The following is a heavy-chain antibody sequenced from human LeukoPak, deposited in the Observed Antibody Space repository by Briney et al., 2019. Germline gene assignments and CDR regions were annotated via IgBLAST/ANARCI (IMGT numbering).Heavy chain of an antibody. CDR1: GGSISSSSYY. J-gene: IGHJ4*02. D-gene: IGHD6-13*01. Sequence: SETLSLTCTVSGGSISSSSYYWGWIRQPPGKGLEWIGSIYYSGSAYYNPSLKSRVTISVDTSKNQFSLKLSSVTAADTAVYYCARRGYSSSWYEDYWGQGTLVTVFS. CDR3: ARRGYSSSWYEDY. V-gene: IGHV4-39*01. CDR2: IYYSGSA.